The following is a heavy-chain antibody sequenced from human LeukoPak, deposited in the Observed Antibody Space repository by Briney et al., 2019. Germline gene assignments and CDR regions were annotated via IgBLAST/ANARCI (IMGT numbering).Heavy chain of an antibody. D-gene: IGHD3-22*01. CDR2: INHSGST. Sequence: TSETLSLTCAVYGGSFSGYYWSWIRQPPGKGLERIGEINHSGSTNYNPSLKSRVTISVDTSKNQFSLKLSTVTAADTAVYYCASNYYYDSSGYSAYWGQGTLVTVSS. J-gene: IGHJ4*02. V-gene: IGHV4-34*01. CDR1: GGSFSGYY. CDR3: ASNYYYDSSGYSAY.